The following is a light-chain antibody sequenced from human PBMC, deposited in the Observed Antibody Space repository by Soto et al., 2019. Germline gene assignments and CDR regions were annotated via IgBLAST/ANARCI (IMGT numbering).Light chain of an antibody. J-gene: IGKJ3*01. Sequence: DIQMTQSPSTLSASVGDRVTITCRASQSISSWLAWYQQKPGKAPKLLIYKASSLESGVPSRFSGSGSGTEFTLTISSLQPDDFATYYCQQYNSYLFGPGTKVD. CDR3: QQYNSYL. CDR1: QSISSW. V-gene: IGKV1-5*03. CDR2: KAS.